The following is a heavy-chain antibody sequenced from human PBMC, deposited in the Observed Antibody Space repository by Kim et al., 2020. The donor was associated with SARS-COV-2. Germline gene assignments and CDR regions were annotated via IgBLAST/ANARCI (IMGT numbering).Heavy chain of an antibody. D-gene: IGHD3-3*01. Sequence: GESLKISCKGSGYSFSNYWIGWVRQMPGNGLEWMGIIYPGDDDTRYSPSFQGQVTISADTSISTAYLQWSTLKASDTAMYYCARALSHYDFWSGYYKADGFDIWGQGTMVTVSS. V-gene: IGHV5-51*01. J-gene: IGHJ3*02. CDR2: IYPGDDDT. CDR1: GYSFSNYW. CDR3: ARALSHYDFWSGYYKADGFDI.